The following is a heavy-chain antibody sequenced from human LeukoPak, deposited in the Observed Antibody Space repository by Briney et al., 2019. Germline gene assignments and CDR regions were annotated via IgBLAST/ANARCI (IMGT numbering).Heavy chain of an antibody. CDR2: ISSSGSTI. V-gene: IGHV3-48*03. D-gene: IGHD2-8*01. CDR3: ARAPMYEYYFDY. Sequence: GGSLRLSCAASGFTFSSYEMNWVRQAPGKGLEWVSYISSSGSTIYYADSVKGRFTISRDNAKNSLYLQMNSLRAEDTAVYYCARAPMYEYYFDYWGQGTLVTVSS. J-gene: IGHJ4*02. CDR1: GFTFSSYE.